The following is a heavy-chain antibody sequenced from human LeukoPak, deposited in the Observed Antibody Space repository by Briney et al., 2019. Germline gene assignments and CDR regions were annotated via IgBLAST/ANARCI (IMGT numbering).Heavy chain of an antibody. Sequence: PGGSLRLSCAASEFTFSDYYTSWIRQAPGKGLEWVSYISNSGSIMYYADSVKGRFTISRDNAKNSLYLQMNSLRAEDTAVYYCARGRIPDVWGKGTTVTVSS. CDR1: EFTFSDYY. V-gene: IGHV3-11*01. CDR2: ISNSGSIM. D-gene: IGHD2-21*01. CDR3: ARGRIPDV. J-gene: IGHJ6*04.